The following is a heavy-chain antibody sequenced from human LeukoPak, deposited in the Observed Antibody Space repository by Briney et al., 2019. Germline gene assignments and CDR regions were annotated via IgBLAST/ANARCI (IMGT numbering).Heavy chain of an antibody. CDR1: GFSFSSYG. D-gene: IGHD3-10*01. V-gene: IGHV3-21*05. Sequence: GGSLRLSCATSGFSFSSYGMHWIRQAPGKGLEWVSYISDSSDFTAYSDSVEGRFTISRDNAGNSLYLQMNSLRAEDTAVYYCARAFYGSGSYSTYWGQGTLVTVSS. J-gene: IGHJ4*02. CDR2: ISDSSDFT. CDR3: ARAFYGSGSYSTY.